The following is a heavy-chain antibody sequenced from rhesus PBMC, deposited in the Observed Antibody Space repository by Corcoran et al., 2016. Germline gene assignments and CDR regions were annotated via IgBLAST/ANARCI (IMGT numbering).Heavy chain of an antibody. D-gene: IGHD6-43*01. CDR2: INGNRGST. J-gene: IGHJ5-1*01. Sequence: QVQLQESGPGLVKPSETLSLTCAVSGASISSYWWSWIRQPPGRGLEWIGEINGNRGSTYYNPSLTSRVTISKDASKNQFALNLSSVTAADTAVYFCARHLGSSYGWRFDVWGAGVLVTVSS. CDR3: ARHLGSSYGWRFDV. V-gene: IGHV4-80*01. CDR1: GASISSYW.